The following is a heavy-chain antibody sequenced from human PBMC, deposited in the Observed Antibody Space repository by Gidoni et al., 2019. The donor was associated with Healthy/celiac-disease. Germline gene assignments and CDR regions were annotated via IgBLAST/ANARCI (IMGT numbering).Heavy chain of an antibody. CDR1: VFTFRSYW. CDR3: AREEYSSSSFYY. J-gene: IGHJ4*02. D-gene: IGHD6-6*01. CDR2: IKQDGSEK. Sequence: EVQLVESGGGLVQPGGSRRLSVAASVFTFRSYWMSWVRQATGKGLEWVANIKQDGSEKYYVDSVKGRFSISRDNAKNSLYLQMNSLRAEDTAVYYCAREEYSSSSFYYWGQGTLVTVSS. V-gene: IGHV3-7*01.